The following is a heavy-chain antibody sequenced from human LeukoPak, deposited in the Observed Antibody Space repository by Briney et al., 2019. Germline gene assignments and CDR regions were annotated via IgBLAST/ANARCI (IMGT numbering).Heavy chain of an antibody. D-gene: IGHD1-26*01. CDR1: GFIFSDHY. V-gene: IGHV3-11*01. J-gene: IGHJ3*02. CDR3: ARGVVGATKAFDI. Sequence: GGSLRLSCAASGFIFSDHYMSWIRQAPGKGLEWVSYISSSGSTIYYADSVKGRFTISRDNAKNSLYLQMNSLRAEDTAVYYCARGVVGATKAFDIWGQGTMVTVSS. CDR2: ISSSGSTI.